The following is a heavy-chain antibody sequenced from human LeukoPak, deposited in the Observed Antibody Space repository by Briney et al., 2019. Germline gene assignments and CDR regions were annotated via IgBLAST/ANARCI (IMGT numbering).Heavy chain of an antibody. V-gene: IGHV1-2*02. CDR2: INPNSGGT. CDR1: GYTFTGYY. J-gene: IGHJ4*02. CDR3: ARDVVVVPAAPDY. D-gene: IGHD2-2*01. Sequence: AXVKVSCRASGYTFTGYYMHWVRQAPGQGLEWMGWINPNSGGTNYAQKFQGRVTMTRDTSISTAYMELSRLRSDDTAVYYCARDVVVVPAAPDYWGQGTLVTVSS.